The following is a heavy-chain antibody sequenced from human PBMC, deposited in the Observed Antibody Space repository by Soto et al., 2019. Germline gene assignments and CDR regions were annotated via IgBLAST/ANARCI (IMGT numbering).Heavy chain of an antibody. Sequence: PSQTLSLTCAISGDSVSSNSAAWNWIRQSPSRGLGWLGMTYYRSKWYNDYAVPVKSRITINPDTSKNQFSLQLNSVTPEDTAVYYCARDWRYISSSPGSNWFDPWGQGTLVTVSS. D-gene: IGHD6-13*01. J-gene: IGHJ5*02. CDR2: TYYRSKWYN. V-gene: IGHV6-1*01. CDR1: GDSVSSNSAA. CDR3: ARDWRYISSSPGSNWFDP.